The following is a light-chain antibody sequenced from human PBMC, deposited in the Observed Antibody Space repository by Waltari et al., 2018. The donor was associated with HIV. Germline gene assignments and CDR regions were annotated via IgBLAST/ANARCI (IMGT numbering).Light chain of an antibody. J-gene: IGLJ2*01. CDR1: SSDVGSYNR. CDR3: SLYTGTTNVL. Sequence: QSALTQPPSVSGSPGQSVSISCTGSSSDVGSYNRVSWYQQPPGPAPKLIIYEVNNRPSGGPDRFSGSQSGNTASLTISGLQAEDEAEYYCSLYTGTTNVLFGGGTKLTVL. V-gene: IGLV2-18*01. CDR2: EVN.